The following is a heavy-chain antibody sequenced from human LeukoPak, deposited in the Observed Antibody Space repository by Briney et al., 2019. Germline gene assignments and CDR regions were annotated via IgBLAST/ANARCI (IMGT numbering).Heavy chain of an antibody. J-gene: IGHJ4*02. V-gene: IGHV3-23*01. D-gene: IGHD7-27*01. CDR3: AQDLAWGAFDH. CDR2: ISPSGGGT. CDR1: GFTFDDYG. Sequence: PGGSLRLSCAASGFTFDDYGMSWVRQVPGKGLEWVSGISPSGGGTYYADSVKGRFTISRDDSKNTLSLQMNSLRVEDTAVYYCAQDLAWGAFDHWGQGTLVTVSS.